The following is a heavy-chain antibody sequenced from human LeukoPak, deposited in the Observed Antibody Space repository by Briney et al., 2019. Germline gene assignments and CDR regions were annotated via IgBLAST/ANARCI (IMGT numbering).Heavy chain of an antibody. CDR2: IYPGDSDT. Sequence: GESLKISCQGSGYIFTSYWIGWVRQMPGKGLEWMGIIYPGDSDTRYSPSFQGQVTISADKSISTAYLQWSSLKASDTAMYYCARHGSRRNYYDSSGYYYYWGQGTLVTVSS. V-gene: IGHV5-51*01. CDR1: GYIFTSYW. D-gene: IGHD3-22*01. CDR3: ARHGSRRNYYDSSGYYYY. J-gene: IGHJ4*02.